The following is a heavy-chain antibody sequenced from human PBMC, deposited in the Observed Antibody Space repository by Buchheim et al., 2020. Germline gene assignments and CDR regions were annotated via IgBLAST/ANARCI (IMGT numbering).Heavy chain of an antibody. J-gene: IGHJ4*02. Sequence: QVQLQQWGAGLLKPSGTLSLTCAVYGGSFSGYYWSWIRQPPGKGLEWIGEINHSGSTNYNPSLKSRVTISVDTSKNQFSLKLSSVTAADTAVYYCARGRTYYYDSSGYFPHWGQGTL. V-gene: IGHV4-34*01. CDR3: ARGRTYYYDSSGYFPH. D-gene: IGHD3-22*01. CDR1: GGSFSGYY. CDR2: INHSGST.